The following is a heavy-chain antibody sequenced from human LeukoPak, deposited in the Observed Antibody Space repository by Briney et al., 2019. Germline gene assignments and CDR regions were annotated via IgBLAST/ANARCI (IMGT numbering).Heavy chain of an antibody. V-gene: IGHV1-2*02. J-gene: IGHJ5*02. CDR3: ARHSKNANNWFDP. CDR1: GYTFSDYY. Sequence: ASVKVSCKASGYTFSDYYMHWGRQAPGQGPEWMGWINPNSAGTKYAQKFQGRVTMTRDTSISTAYMEVSSLTSDDTAVYYCARHSKNANNWFDPWGQRTLVTVSA. CDR2: INPNSAGT. D-gene: IGHD4-11*01.